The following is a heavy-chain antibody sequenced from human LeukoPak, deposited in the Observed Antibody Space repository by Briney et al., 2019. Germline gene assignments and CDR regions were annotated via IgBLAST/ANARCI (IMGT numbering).Heavy chain of an antibody. J-gene: IGHJ3*02. D-gene: IGHD3-3*01. Sequence: GGSLRLSCAASGFTFSSYSMNWVRQAPGKGLEWVSSISSSSSYIYYAASVTGRFTISRNNAKNSLYLQTNSLRAEDTAVYYCARDYTIFGVADAFDIWGQGTMVTVSS. CDR1: GFTFSSYS. V-gene: IGHV3-21*01. CDR3: ARDYTIFGVADAFDI. CDR2: ISSSSSYI.